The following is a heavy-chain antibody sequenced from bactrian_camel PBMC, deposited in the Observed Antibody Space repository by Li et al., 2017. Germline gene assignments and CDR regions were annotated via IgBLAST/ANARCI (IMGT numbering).Heavy chain of an antibody. CDR1: GYVGSRASRYC. Sequence: HVQLVESGGGSVQTGGSLRLSCAASGYVGSRASRYCMGWFRQTPGNERETVAVITTNGGDVTYYADSVKGRFTISKDNAKNTLFLQMNSLNAEDTAMYYCAADLTRTCVVHGILNYDYWGRGTQVTVS. CDR3: AADLTRTCVVHGILNYDY. CDR2: ITTNGGDVT. D-gene: IGHD2*01. V-gene: IGHV3S54*01. J-gene: IGHJ4*01.